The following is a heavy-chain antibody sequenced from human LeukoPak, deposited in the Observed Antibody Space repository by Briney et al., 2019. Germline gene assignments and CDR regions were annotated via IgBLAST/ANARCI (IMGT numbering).Heavy chain of an antibody. D-gene: IGHD3-10*02. J-gene: IGHJ4*02. CDR2: IYTSGST. CDR1: GGSMSSYY. Sequence: PSETLSLTCTVSGGSMSSYYWRWIRKPAGKGLEWSGRIYTSGSTNYTPSLKSRVTMSVHTSKHQSSLKLSSVTAAATAVYCCARVFCSGSYCYFDYWGQGTLVTVSS. V-gene: IGHV4-4*07. CDR3: ARVFCSGSYCYFDY.